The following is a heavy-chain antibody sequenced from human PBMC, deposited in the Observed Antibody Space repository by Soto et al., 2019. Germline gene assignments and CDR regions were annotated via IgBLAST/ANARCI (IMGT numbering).Heavy chain of an antibody. J-gene: IGHJ4*02. CDR1: GGSFSSSSYY. CDR3: ARLREVATMPIPEIDY. D-gene: IGHD5-12*01. CDR2: IYYSGTT. V-gene: IGHV4-39*01. Sequence: QLQLQESGPGLVKPSETLSLTCTVSGGSFSSSSYYWGWIRQPPGQGLEWIGSIYYSGTTYYNSSLKSRVTISVDTSKNQFSLKLSCVTAADTAVYYCARLREVATMPIPEIDYWGQGTLVTVSS.